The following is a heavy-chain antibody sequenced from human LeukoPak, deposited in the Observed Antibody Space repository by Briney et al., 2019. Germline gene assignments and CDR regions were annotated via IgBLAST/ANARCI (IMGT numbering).Heavy chain of an antibody. CDR1: GFTFSSYA. CDR3: AKDRGGNFDSNPRRFYYYMDV. CDR2: IGGSGGDT. V-gene: IGHV3-23*01. J-gene: IGHJ6*03. D-gene: IGHD3-9*01. Sequence: PGGSLRLSCAASGFTFSSYAMSWVRQAPGKGLEWVSVIGGSGGDTSYADSVKGRFTISRDNSKNTLYLQMNSLRAEDTAVYYCAKDRGGNFDSNPRRFYYYMDVWGKGTTVTVSS.